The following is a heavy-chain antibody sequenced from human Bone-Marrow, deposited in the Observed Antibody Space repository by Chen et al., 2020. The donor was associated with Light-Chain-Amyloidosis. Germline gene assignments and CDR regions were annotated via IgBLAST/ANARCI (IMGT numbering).Heavy chain of an antibody. D-gene: IGHD2-8*01. J-gene: IGHJ3*01. Sequence: EVQLVVTGGGVVRPGESLRLSCAVSGFHLDDSGMSWVRQAPGKGLEWVSGIGWSGANRGYVESVKGRFNISRDDSKNVLYLQLNSLRPNDTALYYCARGRTSAFYGAAFDFWGQGVMVIVSS. CDR3: ARGRTSAFYGAAFDF. V-gene: IGHV3-20*04. CDR2: IGWSGANR. CDR1: GFHLDDSG.